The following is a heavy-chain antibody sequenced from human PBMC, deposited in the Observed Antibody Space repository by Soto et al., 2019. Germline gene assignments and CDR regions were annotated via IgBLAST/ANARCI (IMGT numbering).Heavy chain of an antibody. CDR3: AKDHHTPIHEATDY. D-gene: IGHD2-2*02. J-gene: IGHJ4*02. CDR1: GFTFSTYA. Sequence: ESGGGLVQPGGSLRLSCAASGFTFSTYAMAWIRQAPGKGLEWVSGISDKGGRTYYAAYVKGRFTISRDNSKNTLYLQMNILRPEDTAIYYCAKDHHTPIHEATDYWCQATLVTVST. CDR2: ISDKGGRT. V-gene: IGHV3-23*01.